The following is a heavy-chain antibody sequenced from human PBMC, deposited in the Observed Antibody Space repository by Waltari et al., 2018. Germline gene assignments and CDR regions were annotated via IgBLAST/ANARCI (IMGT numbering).Heavy chain of an antibody. Sequence: QLQLQESGPGLGKPSETLSLTCIVSGGSITSNRHYWAWIRQPPGQGLEWIGTMSYNGATYSSPSLKGRVTVSRDPSKNHLSLKLDSVTAADTAVYYCATYIGASIGTAAFDVWGQGTMVTVSS. CDR3: ATYIGASIGTAAFDV. D-gene: IGHD5-12*01. CDR2: MSYNGAT. V-gene: IGHV4-39*02. CDR1: GGSITSNRHY. J-gene: IGHJ3*01.